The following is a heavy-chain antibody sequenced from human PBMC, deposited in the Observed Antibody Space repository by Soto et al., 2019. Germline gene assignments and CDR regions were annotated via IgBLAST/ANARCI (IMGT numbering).Heavy chain of an antibody. Sequence: GGSLRLSCVASGFPFDMFNMNWVRQAPGKGLEWVSYISSGGVSIYYADSVKGRFTISRDNAKNSLYLQMNSRRDEDTAVYYCARDRRGVAGTARAFDTWGQGTMVTVSS. CDR2: ISSGGVSI. CDR3: ARDRRGVAGTARAFDT. CDR1: GFPFDMFN. J-gene: IGHJ3*02. D-gene: IGHD6-19*01. V-gene: IGHV3-48*02.